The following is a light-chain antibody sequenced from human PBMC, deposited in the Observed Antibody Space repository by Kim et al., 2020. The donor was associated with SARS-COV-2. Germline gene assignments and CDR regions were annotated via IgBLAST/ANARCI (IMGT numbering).Light chain of an antibody. CDR2: AAS. Sequence: DIHMTQSPSSLSASVGDRVTITCRASQSISSYLNWYQQKPGKVPKLLIYAASSLQSGVPSRFSGSGSGTDFTLTISSLQPEDFATYYCQQSHSIPRTFGQGTKVDIK. CDR3: QQSHSIPRT. J-gene: IGKJ1*01. CDR1: QSISSY. V-gene: IGKV1-39*01.